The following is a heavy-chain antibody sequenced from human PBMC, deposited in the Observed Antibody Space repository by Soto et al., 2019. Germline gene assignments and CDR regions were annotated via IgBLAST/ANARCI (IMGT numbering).Heavy chain of an antibody. CDR1: GGTFSSYA. Sequence: QVQLVQSGAEVKKPGSSVKVSCKASGGTFSSYAISWVRQAPGQGLEWMGGIIPIFGTANYAQKFQGRVTITADESTSTAYMELGSLRSEDTAVYYCARRGAAAGGYYYYGMDVWGQGTTVTVSS. D-gene: IGHD6-13*01. CDR2: IIPIFGTA. V-gene: IGHV1-69*01. CDR3: ARRGAAAGGYYYYGMDV. J-gene: IGHJ6*02.